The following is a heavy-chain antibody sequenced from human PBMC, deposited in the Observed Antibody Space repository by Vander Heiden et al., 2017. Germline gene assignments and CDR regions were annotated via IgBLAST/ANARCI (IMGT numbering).Heavy chain of an antibody. CDR3: ARDNSGYYGMDV. J-gene: IGHJ6*02. V-gene: IGHV4-34*01. D-gene: IGHD1-20*01. CDR2: INHSGST. Sequence: QVQLQQWGAGLLKPSETLSVTCAVYGGSFSGYYWSWIRQPPGKGLEWIGEINHSGSTNYNPSLKSRVTISVDTSKNQFSLKLSSVTAADTAVYYCARDNSGYYGMDVWGQGTTVTVSS. CDR1: GGSFSGYY.